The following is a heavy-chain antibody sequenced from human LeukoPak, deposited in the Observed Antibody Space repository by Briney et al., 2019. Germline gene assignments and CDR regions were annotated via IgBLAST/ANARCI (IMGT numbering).Heavy chain of an antibody. CDR2: IYTSAST. CDR1: GGSISSYY. D-gene: IGHD5-12*01. J-gene: IGHJ4*02. CDR3: ARGGGYSGYDFGY. V-gene: IGHV4-4*07. Sequence: KPSETLSLTCTVSGGSISSYYWSWIRQPAGKGLEWIGRIYTSASTNYNPSLKSRVTISVDTSKNQFSLNLSSVTAADTAVYYCARGGGYSGYDFGYWGQGTLVTVSS.